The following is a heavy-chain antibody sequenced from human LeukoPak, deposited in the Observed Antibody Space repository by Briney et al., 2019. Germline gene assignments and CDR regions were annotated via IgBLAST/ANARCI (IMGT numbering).Heavy chain of an antibody. J-gene: IGHJ5*02. Sequence: PSETLSLTCIVSSGSISSDQSYWGWIRQPPGKGLEWLGTIYYSGSTYINPSLRGRVTLSVDTSKNQYSLRLNSVTAADTAVYYCARYAGDSSGYTYWFDPWGQGTLVTVSS. CDR1: SGSISSDQSY. D-gene: IGHD3-22*01. CDR2: IYYSGST. V-gene: IGHV4-39*01. CDR3: ARYAGDSSGYTYWFDP.